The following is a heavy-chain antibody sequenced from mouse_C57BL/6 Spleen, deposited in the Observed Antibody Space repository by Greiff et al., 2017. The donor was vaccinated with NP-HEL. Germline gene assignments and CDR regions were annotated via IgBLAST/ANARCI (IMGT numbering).Heavy chain of an antibody. V-gene: IGHV5-16*01. CDR1: GFTFSDYY. J-gene: IGHJ4*01. CDR3: ARGGLLRYAMDY. Sequence: EVKLVESEGGLVQPGSSMKLSCTASGFTFSDYYMAWVRQVPEKGLEWVANINYDGSSTYYLDSLKSRFIISRDNAKNILYLQMSSLKSEDTATYYCARGGLLRYAMDYWGQGTSVTVSS. D-gene: IGHD1-1*01. CDR2: INYDGSST.